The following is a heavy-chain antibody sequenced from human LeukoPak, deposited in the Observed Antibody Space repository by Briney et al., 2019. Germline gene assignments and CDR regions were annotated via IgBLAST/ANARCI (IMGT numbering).Heavy chain of an antibody. CDR3: ARGGGIEDYYYYMDV. CDR1: GYTFTSYD. D-gene: IGHD3-16*01. Sequence: ASVKVSCKASGYTFTSYDINWVRQATGQGLGWMGWMNPNSGNRGYAQKFQGRVTITRHTSISTAYMELSSLRSEDTAVYYCARGGGIEDYYYYMDVWGKGTTVTVSS. J-gene: IGHJ6*03. CDR2: MNPNSGNR. V-gene: IGHV1-8*03.